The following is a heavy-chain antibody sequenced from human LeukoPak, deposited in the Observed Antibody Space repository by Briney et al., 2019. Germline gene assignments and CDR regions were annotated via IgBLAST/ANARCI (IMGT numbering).Heavy chain of an antibody. J-gene: IGHJ4*02. CDR1: GFTFSNYN. D-gene: IGHD5-12*01. CDR3: AREGSSFGGYERLDY. CDR2: ISSSSTYI. Sequence: GGSLRLSCAASGFTFSNYNMNWVRQAPGKGLEWVSSISSSSTYIFYADSLKGRFTISRDNAKNSLYLQMNSLRAEDTAVYYCAREGSSFGGYERLDYWGQGTLVTVSP. V-gene: IGHV3-21*01.